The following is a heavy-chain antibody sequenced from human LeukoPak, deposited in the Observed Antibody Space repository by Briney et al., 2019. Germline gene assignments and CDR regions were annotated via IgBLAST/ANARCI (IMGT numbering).Heavy chain of an antibody. Sequence: SETLSLTCTVSGYSISSGYYWGWIRQPPGKGLEWIGSIYHSGSTYYNPSLKSRVTISVDTSKNQFSLKLSSVTAADTAVYYCARGYGSGSYYTYPFDHWGQGTLVTVSS. D-gene: IGHD3-10*01. J-gene: IGHJ4*02. CDR1: GYSISSGYY. CDR2: IYHSGST. V-gene: IGHV4-38-2*02. CDR3: ARGYGSGSYYTYPFDH.